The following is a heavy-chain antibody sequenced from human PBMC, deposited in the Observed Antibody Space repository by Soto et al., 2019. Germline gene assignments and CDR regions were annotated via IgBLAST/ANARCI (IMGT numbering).Heavy chain of an antibody. Sequence: QVQLVQSGAEVKKPGSLVKVSCKASGGTFSRYTINWVRQAPGQGLEWMGRIIPIAAIANYTQKFQGRVTITVDKSSTTAYMELSSLRSDDTAVYYCARGSTIVRGAPSWFDPWGQGTLVTVSS. CDR2: IIPIAAIA. V-gene: IGHV1-69*02. CDR3: ARGSTIVRGAPSWFDP. J-gene: IGHJ5*02. CDR1: GGTFSRYT. D-gene: IGHD3-10*01.